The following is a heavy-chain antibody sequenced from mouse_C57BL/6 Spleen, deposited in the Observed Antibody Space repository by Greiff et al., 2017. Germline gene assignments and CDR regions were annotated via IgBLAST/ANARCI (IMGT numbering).Heavy chain of an antibody. V-gene: IGHV1-26*01. Sequence: EVQLQQSGPELVKPGASVKISCKASGYTFTDYYMNWVKQSNGKSLEWIGDINPNNGGTSYNQKFKGKATLTVDKSSSTAYMELRSLTSEDSAVYYCARGGYYYGSSLGYFDYWGQGTTLTVSS. CDR2: INPNNGGT. D-gene: IGHD1-1*01. CDR1: GYTFTDYY. J-gene: IGHJ2*01. CDR3: ARGGYYYGSSLGYFDY.